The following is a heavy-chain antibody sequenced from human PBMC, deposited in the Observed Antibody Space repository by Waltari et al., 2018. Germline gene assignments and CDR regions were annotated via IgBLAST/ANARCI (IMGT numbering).Heavy chain of an antibody. CDR2: IYYRRRT. CDR3: ARQRSSSSVYYYYYYGMDV. V-gene: IGHV4-39*01. CDR1: GGSISSSSYY. J-gene: IGHJ6*02. D-gene: IGHD6-6*01. Sequence: QLQLQESGPGLVKPSETLSLTCTVSGGSISSSSYYWGWIRQPPGKGLEWIGSIYYRRRTYDNPSLKSRVTISVDTSKNQFSLKLSSVTAADTAVYYCARQRSSSSVYYYYYYGMDVWGQGTTVTVSS.